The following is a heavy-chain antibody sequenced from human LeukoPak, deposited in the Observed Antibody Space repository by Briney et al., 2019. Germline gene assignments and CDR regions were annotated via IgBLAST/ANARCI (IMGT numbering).Heavy chain of an antibody. V-gene: IGHV3-48*02. CDR2: ISGTSSTI. CDR1: GFTFSNSG. CDR3: ARIVAGTRYYFDY. D-gene: IGHD6-19*01. Sequence: GGSLRLSCAASGFTFSNSGFHWVRQAPGKGLEWVSYISGTSSTIYYADSVNGRFTISRDNAKNSLHLQMNSLRDEDTAVYYCARIVAGTRYYFDYWGQGTLVTVSS. J-gene: IGHJ4*02.